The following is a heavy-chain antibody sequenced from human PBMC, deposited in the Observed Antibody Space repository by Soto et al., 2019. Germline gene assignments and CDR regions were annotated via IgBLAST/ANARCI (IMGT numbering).Heavy chain of an antibody. CDR2: ISGSGVST. D-gene: IGHD3-22*01. CDR1: GFTFSSYA. Sequence: EVQLLESGGGLAQPGGSLRLSCAASGFTFSSYAMSWVRQAPGKGLEWVSAISGSGVSTYYADSVKGRFTISRDNSKNTLYLQMSSLRAEHTAVYYCAKSPGMYYYDSSGYYHYDYWGQGTLVTVSS. J-gene: IGHJ4*02. CDR3: AKSPGMYYYDSSGYYHYDY. V-gene: IGHV3-23*01.